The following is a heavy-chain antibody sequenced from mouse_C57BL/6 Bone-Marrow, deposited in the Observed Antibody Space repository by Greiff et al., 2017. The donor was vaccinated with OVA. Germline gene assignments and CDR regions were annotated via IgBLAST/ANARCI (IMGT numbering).Heavy chain of an antibody. V-gene: IGHV1-55*01. J-gene: IGHJ4*01. CDR1: GYTFTSYW. D-gene: IGHD2-5*01. CDR3: ARNSNYVYAMVY. Sequence: VQLQQPGAELVKPGASVKMSCKASGYTFTSYWITWVKQRPGQGLEWIGDIYPGSGSTNYNEKFKSKATLTVDTSSSTAYMQLSSLTSEDSAVYYCARNSNYVYAMVYWGQGTAVTVSS. CDR2: IYPGSGST.